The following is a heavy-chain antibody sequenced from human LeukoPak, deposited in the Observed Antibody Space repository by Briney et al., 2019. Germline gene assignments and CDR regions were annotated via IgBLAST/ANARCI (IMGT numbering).Heavy chain of an antibody. V-gene: IGHV1-2*06. CDR3: ARVGYSSSSKEFDY. D-gene: IGHD6-13*01. CDR2: INPNSGGT. J-gene: IGHJ4*02. CDR1: GYTFTGYY. Sequence: ASVKVSCKASGYTFTGYYMHWVRQAPGQGLEWMGRINPNSGGTNYAQKFQGRVTMTSDTSISTAYMEMSRLRSDGTAVYYCARVGYSSSSKEFDYWGQGTLVTVSS.